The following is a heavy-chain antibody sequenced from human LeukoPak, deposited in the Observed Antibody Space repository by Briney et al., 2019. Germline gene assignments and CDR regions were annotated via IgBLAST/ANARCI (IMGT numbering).Heavy chain of an antibody. V-gene: IGHV1-46*01. Sequence: ASVKVSCKASGYTFTSYYMHWVRQAPGQGLEWMGIINPSGGSTSYAQKFQGRVTMTRDMSTSTVYMELRSLRSDDTAVYYCARDSHRAQDAFDMWGQGTMVTVSS. CDR2: INPSGGST. CDR1: GYTFTSYY. CDR3: ARDSHRAQDAFDM. J-gene: IGHJ3*02.